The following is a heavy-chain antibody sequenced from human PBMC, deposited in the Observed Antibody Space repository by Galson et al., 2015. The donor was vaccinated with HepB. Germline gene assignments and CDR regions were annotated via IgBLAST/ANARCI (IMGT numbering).Heavy chain of an antibody. CDR2: IDPSDSYT. CDR3: ARHRGIGELVWEH. D-gene: IGHD3-10*01. J-gene: IGHJ1*01. V-gene: IGHV5-10-1*01. Sequence: QSGAEVKKPGESLKISCKGSGYSFTTYWISWVRQMPGKGLEWMGRIDPSDSYTYYSPSFQGHVSISVDKAITTVYLQWSSLKASGTAMYYCARHRGIGELVWEHWGQGTLVTVSS. CDR1: GYSFTTYW.